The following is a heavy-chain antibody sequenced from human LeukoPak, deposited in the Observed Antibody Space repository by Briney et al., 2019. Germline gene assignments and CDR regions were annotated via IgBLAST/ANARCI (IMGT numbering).Heavy chain of an antibody. CDR1: GFTFSSYA. CDR2: ISYDGSNK. V-gene: IGHV3-30-3*01. D-gene: IGHD3-22*01. Sequence: AGSLRLSCAASGFTFSSYAMHWVRQAPGKGLEWVAVISYDGSNKYYADSVKGRFTISRDNSKNTLYLQMNSLRAEDTAVYYCARNVADYYDSSGPDYWGQGTLVTVSS. J-gene: IGHJ4*02. CDR3: ARNVADYYDSSGPDY.